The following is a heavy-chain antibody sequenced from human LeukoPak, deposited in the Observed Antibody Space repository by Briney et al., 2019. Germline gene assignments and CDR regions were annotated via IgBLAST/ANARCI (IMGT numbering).Heavy chain of an antibody. V-gene: IGHV4-34*01. J-gene: IGHJ4*02. Sequence: PSETLSLTCAVYGGSFSGYYWSWFRQPPGKGLEWIGEINHSGSTNYNPSLKSRVTISVDTSKNQFSLKLSSVTAADTAVYYCARGVCYSYGPLGGEPTFDYWGQGTLVTVSS. CDR1: GGSFSGYY. CDR3: ARGVCYSYGPLGGEPTFDY. CDR2: INHSGST. D-gene: IGHD5-18*01.